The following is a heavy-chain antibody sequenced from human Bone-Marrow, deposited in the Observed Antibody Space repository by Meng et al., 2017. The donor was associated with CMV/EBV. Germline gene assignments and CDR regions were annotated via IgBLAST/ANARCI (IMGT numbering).Heavy chain of an antibody. CDR2: IYYSGST. CDR1: GYSISSGYY. J-gene: IGHJ3*02. V-gene: IGHV4-61*01. CDR3: ARARAAFDI. Sequence: SEPLSLTCTVSGYSISSGYYWGWIRQPPGKGLEWIGYIYYSGSTNYNPSLKSRVTISVDTSKNQFSLKLSSVTAADTAVYYCARARAAFDIWGQGIMVTVSS.